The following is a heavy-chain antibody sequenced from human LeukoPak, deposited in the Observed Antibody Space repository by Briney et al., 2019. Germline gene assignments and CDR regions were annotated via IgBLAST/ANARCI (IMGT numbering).Heavy chain of an antibody. D-gene: IGHD5-24*01. CDR1: GFTFSSYW. Sequence: GGSLRLSCAASGFTFSSYWMNWARQAPGKGLEWVASIKQDGSDKYYVDSVKGRFTISRDNAKSSLYLQMNSLRDEDTAVYYCARAEEQRWGYVDYWGQGTLVTVSS. CDR3: ARAEEQRWGYVDY. CDR2: IKQDGSDK. J-gene: IGHJ4*02. V-gene: IGHV3-7*04.